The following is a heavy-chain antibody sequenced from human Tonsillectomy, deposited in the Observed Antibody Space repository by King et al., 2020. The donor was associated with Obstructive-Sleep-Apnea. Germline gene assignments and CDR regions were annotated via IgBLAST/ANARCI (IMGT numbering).Heavy chain of an antibody. CDR3: ARDINLDYFDY. V-gene: IGHV4-39*07. CDR2: VDFSGST. Sequence: LQLQESGPGLVRPSQTLSLTCTVSGGSTSSASYYWGWIRQPPGTGLEWIGSVDFSGSTFYNPSLKSRVTISIDTSKNQFSLNLNSVTAADTAMYYCARDINLDYFDYWGQGTLVTVSS. J-gene: IGHJ4*02. CDR1: GGSTSSASYY.